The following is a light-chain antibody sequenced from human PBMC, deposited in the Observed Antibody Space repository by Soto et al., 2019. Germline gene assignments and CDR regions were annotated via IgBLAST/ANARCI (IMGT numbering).Light chain of an antibody. J-gene: IGKJ5*01. CDR1: QSVSSY. V-gene: IGKV3-11*01. CDR2: DAS. CDR3: QQRSNWPPIT. Sequence: EIVLTQTPATLSLSPGEIATLSFSASQSVSSYLAWYQQKPGQAPRLLIYDASNRATGIPARFSGSGSGTDFTLTIGSLEPEDFAVYYCQQRSNWPPITFGQGTRLEIK.